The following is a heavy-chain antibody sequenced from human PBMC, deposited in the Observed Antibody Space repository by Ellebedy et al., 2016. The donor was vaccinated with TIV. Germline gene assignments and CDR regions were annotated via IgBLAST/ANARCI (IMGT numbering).Heavy chain of an antibody. Sequence: MPSETLSLTCSVSGSSISSGYYWGWIRQPPGRGLEWIGSMFHSGSTYYSPSLKSRVTISVDTSKNQLSLRLSSVTAADTAVYYCARVGGEYGMDVWGQGTTVWVSS. J-gene: IGHJ6*02. D-gene: IGHD2-15*01. CDR2: MFHSGST. V-gene: IGHV4-38-2*01. CDR3: ARVGGEYGMDV. CDR1: GSSISSGYY.